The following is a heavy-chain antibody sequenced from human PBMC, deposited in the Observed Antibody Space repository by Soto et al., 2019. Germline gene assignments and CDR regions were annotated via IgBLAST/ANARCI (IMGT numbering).Heavy chain of an antibody. CDR2: ISYDGSNK. CDR1: GFTFSSYG. CDR3: ANQIWFGEFD. Sequence: GGSLRLSCAASGFTFSSYGMHWVRQAPGKGLEWVAVISYDGSNKYYADSVKGRFTISRDNSKNTLYLQVNSLRAEDTAVYYCANQIWFGEFDWGQGTLVTVSS. V-gene: IGHV3-30*18. J-gene: IGHJ4*02. D-gene: IGHD3-10*01.